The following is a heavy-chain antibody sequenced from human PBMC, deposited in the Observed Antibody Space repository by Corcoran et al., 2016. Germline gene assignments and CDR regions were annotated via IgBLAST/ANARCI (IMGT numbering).Heavy chain of an antibody. Sequence: QVQLQQWGAGLLKPSETLSLTCAVYGGSFSGYYWSWIRQPPGKGLEWIGEINHSGSTNYNPSLKSRVTISVDTSKNQFSLKLSSVTAAQAAVYYCARGRVVVVAATLEPRSEWFDPWGQGTLVTVSS. CDR2: INHSGST. CDR1: GGSFSGYY. V-gene: IGHV4-34*01. D-gene: IGHD2-15*01. CDR3: ARGRVVVVAATLEPRSEWFDP. J-gene: IGHJ5*02.